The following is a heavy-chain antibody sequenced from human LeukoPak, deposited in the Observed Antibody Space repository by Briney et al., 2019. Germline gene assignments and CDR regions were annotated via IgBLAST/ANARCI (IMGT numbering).Heavy chain of an antibody. J-gene: IGHJ4*02. D-gene: IGHD2-2*01. CDR3: ARGVPRYCRSPGRASPGICGVY. CDR1: GGTFSSYA. CDR2: INPNSGGT. V-gene: IGHV1-8*02. Sequence: ASVKVSCKASGGTFSSYAISWVRQAPGQGLEWMGWINPNSGGTNFAQKFQGRVTMTRNTSISTAYMELSSLRSDDTAVYYCARGVPRYCRSPGRASPGICGVYWGQGTLVTVSS.